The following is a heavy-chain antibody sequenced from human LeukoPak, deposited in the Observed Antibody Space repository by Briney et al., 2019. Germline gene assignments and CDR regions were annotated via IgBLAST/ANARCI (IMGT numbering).Heavy chain of an antibody. J-gene: IGHJ6*02. CDR1: GESFSGSY. CDR3: ASSYQRYYYYYYGMDV. V-gene: IGHV4-34*01. CDR2: INHSGST. D-gene: IGHD2-2*01. Sequence: SETLSLTCGVYGESFSGSYWSWIRQPPGKGLEWIGDINHSGSTNYNPSLKSRVTISVDTSKNQFSLKLSSVTAADTAAYYCASSYQRYYYYYYGMDVWGQGTTVTVSS.